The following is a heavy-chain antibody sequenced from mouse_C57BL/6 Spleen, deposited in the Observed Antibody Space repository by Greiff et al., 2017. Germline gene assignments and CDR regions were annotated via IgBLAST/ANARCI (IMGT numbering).Heavy chain of an antibody. D-gene: IGHD3-3*01. CDR3: ARRSWDRDYYAMDY. CDR1: GFSLTSYA. Sequence: VQGVESGPGLVAPSQSLSITCTVSGFSLTSYAISWVRQPPGKGLEWLGVIWTGGGTNYNSALKSRLSISKDNSKSQVFLKMNSLQTDDTARYYCARRSWDRDYYAMDYWGQGTSVTVSS. CDR2: IWTGGGT. J-gene: IGHJ4*01. V-gene: IGHV2-9-1*01.